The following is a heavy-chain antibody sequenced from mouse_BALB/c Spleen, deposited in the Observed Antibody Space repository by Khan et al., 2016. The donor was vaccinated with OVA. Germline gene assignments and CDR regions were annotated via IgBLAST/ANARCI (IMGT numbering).Heavy chain of an antibody. J-gene: IGHJ2*01. V-gene: IGHV3-8*02. CDR1: GDSITSGY. D-gene: IGHD2-10*01. CDR2: ISYSGNT. CDR3: AGTSYYGNYYFDY. Sequence: EVQLQESGPSLVKPSQTLSLTCSVTGDSITSGYWNWIRKFPGNNVEYMGYISYSGNTYYNPSLKSRISITRDTSKNQHYLQLNSVTTEDTATYYCAGTSYYGNYYFDYWGLGTTLTVSS.